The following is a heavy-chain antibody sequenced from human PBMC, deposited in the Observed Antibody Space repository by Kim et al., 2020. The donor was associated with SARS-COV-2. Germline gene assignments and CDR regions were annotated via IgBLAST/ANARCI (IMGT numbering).Heavy chain of an antibody. Sequence: ASVKVSCKASGYTFTGYYMHWVRQAPGQGLEWMGWINPNSGGTNYAQKFQGWVTMTRDTSISTAYMELSRLRSDDTAVYYCARATYDILTGPYPANYWGQGTLVTVSS. CDR1: GYTFTGYY. V-gene: IGHV1-2*04. CDR3: ARATYDILTGPYPANY. J-gene: IGHJ4*02. CDR2: INPNSGGT. D-gene: IGHD3-9*01.